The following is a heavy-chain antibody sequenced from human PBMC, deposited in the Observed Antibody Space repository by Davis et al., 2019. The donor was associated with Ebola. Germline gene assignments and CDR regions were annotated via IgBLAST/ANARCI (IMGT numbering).Heavy chain of an antibody. J-gene: IGHJ6*02. CDR3: ARETQPYYYYYGMDV. V-gene: IGHV3-7*01. CDR2: IKQDGSEK. Sequence: GGSLRLSCAASGFTFSNYAMSWFCQAPGKGLEWVANIKQDGSEKYYVDSVKGRFTISRDNSKNTLYLQMNSLRAEDTAVYYCARETQPYYYYYGMDVWGQGTTVTVSS. CDR1: GFTFSNYA. D-gene: IGHD6-13*01.